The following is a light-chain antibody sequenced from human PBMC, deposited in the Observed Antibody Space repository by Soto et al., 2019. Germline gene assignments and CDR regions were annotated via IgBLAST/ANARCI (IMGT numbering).Light chain of an antibody. CDR3: HQRNK. Sequence: EVVLTQSPATLSLSPGEGATLSCRASQFLSSYLALYQQKPGQPPRLLIYDTSNRATGIPARFSGSRSGTDFTLTISSLEPEDFGVYFCHQRNKFGQGTRLEIK. J-gene: IGKJ5*01. CDR1: QFLSSY. V-gene: IGKV3-11*01. CDR2: DTS.